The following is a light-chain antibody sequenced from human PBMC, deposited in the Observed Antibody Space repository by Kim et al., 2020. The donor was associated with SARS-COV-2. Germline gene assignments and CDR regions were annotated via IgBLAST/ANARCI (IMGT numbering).Light chain of an antibody. CDR3: QQYNNWPGT. Sequence: VSLGARAPLSCRASQYVSTNLAWYQQKPGQAPRLLISGASTRATGIPARFSGSGSGTEFTFSISSLQSEDFAVYYCQQYNNWPGTFGQGTKVDIK. V-gene: IGKV3-15*01. J-gene: IGKJ1*01. CDR2: GAS. CDR1: QYVSTN.